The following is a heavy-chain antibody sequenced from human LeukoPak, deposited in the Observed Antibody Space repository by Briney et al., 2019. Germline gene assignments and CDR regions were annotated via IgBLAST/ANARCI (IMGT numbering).Heavy chain of an antibody. CDR1: GGSFSGYY. Sequence: SETLSLTCAVYGGSFSGYYWSWIRQPPGKGLEWIGEINHSGSTNYNPSLKSRVTISVDTSKNQFSLKLSSVTAADTAVYYCARQGGYYDILTGSNLASFDYWGQGTLVTVSS. CDR2: INHSGST. V-gene: IGHV4-34*01. CDR3: ARQGGYYDILTGSNLASFDY. J-gene: IGHJ4*02. D-gene: IGHD3-9*01.